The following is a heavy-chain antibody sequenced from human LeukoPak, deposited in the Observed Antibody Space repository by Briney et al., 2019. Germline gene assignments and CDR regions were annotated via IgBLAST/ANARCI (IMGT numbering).Heavy chain of an antibody. Sequence: PGGSLKLSCAASGFTFSGSAMHWVRQAPGKGLEWVAFIRYTGTTKYYADSVKGRSTVSRDNSKNTLYLQMNSLRAEDTAVYYCAKDRNCGGNCNWGLGTLVTVSS. J-gene: IGHJ4*02. V-gene: IGHV3-30*02. D-gene: IGHD2-21*01. CDR3: AKDRNCGGNCN. CDR1: GFTFSGSA. CDR2: IRYTGTTK.